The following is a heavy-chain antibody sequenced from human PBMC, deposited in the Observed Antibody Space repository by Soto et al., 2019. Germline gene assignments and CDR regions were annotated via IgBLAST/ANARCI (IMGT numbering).Heavy chain of an antibody. CDR3: AKNKIVDTAMVIVDY. J-gene: IGHJ4*02. CDR2: IPYDGSNK. Sequence: QVQLVESGGGVVQPGRSLRLSCAASGFTFSSYGMHWVRQAPGKGLEWVAVIPYDGSNKYYADSVKGRFTISRDNSKNTLYLQMNSLRAEDTAVYYCAKNKIVDTAMVIVDYWGQGTLVTVSS. D-gene: IGHD5-18*01. V-gene: IGHV3-30*18. CDR1: GFTFSSYG.